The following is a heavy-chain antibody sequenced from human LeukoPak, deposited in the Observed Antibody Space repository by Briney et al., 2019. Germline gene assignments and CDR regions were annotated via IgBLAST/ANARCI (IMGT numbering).Heavy chain of an antibody. Sequence: PSETLSPTCTVSGGSISSHYWSWIRQPAGKGLEWIGRIYTSGSTNYNPSLKSRVTMSVDTSKNQFSLKLSSVTAADTAVYYCARAVGSGSFQTYYYYMDVWGKGTTVTISS. D-gene: IGHD3-10*01. CDR2: IYTSGST. CDR3: ARAVGSGSFQTYYYYMDV. J-gene: IGHJ6*03. CDR1: GGSISSHY. V-gene: IGHV4-4*07.